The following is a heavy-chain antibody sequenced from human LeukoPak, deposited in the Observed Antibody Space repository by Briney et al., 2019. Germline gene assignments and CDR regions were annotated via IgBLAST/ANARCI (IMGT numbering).Heavy chain of an antibody. Sequence: GGSLRLSCAASGFTFSSYAMSWVRQATGKGLEWVSAISGSGGSTYYADSVKGRFTISRDNSKNTLYLQMNSLRAEDTAVYYCAKDTDYGDYRLGIYYYYYMDVWGKGTTVTVSS. D-gene: IGHD4-17*01. V-gene: IGHV3-23*01. J-gene: IGHJ6*03. CDR3: AKDTDYGDYRLGIYYYYYMDV. CDR1: GFTFSSYA. CDR2: ISGSGGST.